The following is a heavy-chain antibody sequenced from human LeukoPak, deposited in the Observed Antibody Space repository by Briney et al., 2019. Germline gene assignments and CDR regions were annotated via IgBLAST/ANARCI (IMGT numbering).Heavy chain of an antibody. D-gene: IGHD6-13*01. V-gene: IGHV1-2*02. J-gene: IGHJ4*02. Sequence: ASVKVSCKASGYTFTGYYMHWVRQAPGQGLEWMGWINPNSGGTNYAQKFQGRVTMTRDTSISTAYMELSRLRSDDTAVYYCARGKVAAAVPFDYWGQGTLVAVSS. CDR2: INPNSGGT. CDR3: ARGKVAAAVPFDY. CDR1: GYTFTGYY.